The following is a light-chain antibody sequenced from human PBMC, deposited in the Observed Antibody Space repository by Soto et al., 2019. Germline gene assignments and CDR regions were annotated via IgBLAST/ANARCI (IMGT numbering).Light chain of an antibody. V-gene: IGKV3-15*01. Sequence: EIVMTQSPATLSVPPGERATLSCRASQSVSSNLAWYQQKPGQAPRLLIYGASTRATGIPARFSGSGSGTEFTLTISSLQSEDFAVYYCQQYGNSPITFGQGTRLEIK. J-gene: IGKJ5*01. CDR1: QSVSSN. CDR3: QQYGNSPIT. CDR2: GAS.